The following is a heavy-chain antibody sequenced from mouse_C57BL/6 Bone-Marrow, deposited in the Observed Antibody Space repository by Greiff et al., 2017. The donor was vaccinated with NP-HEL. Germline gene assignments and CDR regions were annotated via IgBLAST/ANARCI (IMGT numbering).Heavy chain of an antibody. CDR3: ASLNCDEAMDY. V-gene: IGHV5-15*01. Sequence: EVHLVESGGGLVQPGGSLKLSCAASGFTFSDYGMAWVRQAPRKGPEWVAFISNLAYSIYYADTVTGRFTISRENAKNTLYLEMSSLRSEDTAMYYCASLNCDEAMDYWGQGTSVTVSS. D-gene: IGHD4-1*02. CDR1: GFTFSDYG. J-gene: IGHJ4*01. CDR2: ISNLAYSI.